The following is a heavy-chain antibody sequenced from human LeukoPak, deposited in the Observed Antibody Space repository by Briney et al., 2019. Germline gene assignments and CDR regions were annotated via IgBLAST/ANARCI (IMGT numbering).Heavy chain of an antibody. D-gene: IGHD3-10*01. CDR2: ISSSSSYI. J-gene: IGHJ6*03. CDR1: GFTFSSYS. Sequence: GGSLRLSCAASGFTFSSYSMNWVRQAPGKGLEWVSSISSSSSYIYYADSVKGRFTISRDNAKNSLYLQMNSLRVEDTAVYYCARDGRGWFGEFQYYYYYMDVWGKGTTVTVSS. CDR3: ARDGRGWFGEFQYYYYYMDV. V-gene: IGHV3-21*01.